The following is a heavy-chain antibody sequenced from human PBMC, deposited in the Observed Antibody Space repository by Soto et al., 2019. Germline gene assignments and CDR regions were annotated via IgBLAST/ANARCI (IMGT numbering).Heavy chain of an antibody. V-gene: IGHV3-7*05. CDR2: IKQNGSEQ. CDR1: GFTFSGYW. Sequence: VSLRLSCAASGFTFSGYWMSWVRQAPGKGLEWVARIKQNGSEQFYVDSVKGLFTISRDNAKNSLYLQMNSLRAEDTAIYYCARRVVTQYWYFDLWGRGILVTVSS. CDR3: ARRVVTQYWYFDL. J-gene: IGHJ2*01. D-gene: IGHD3-22*01.